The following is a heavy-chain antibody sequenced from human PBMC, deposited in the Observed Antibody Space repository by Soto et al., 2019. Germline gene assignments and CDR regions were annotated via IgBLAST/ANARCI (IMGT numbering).Heavy chain of an antibody. V-gene: IGHV1-2*02. CDR3: ARASVETATTKYYFDY. D-gene: IGHD6-25*01. Sequence: ASVKVSCKASGYTFTGYYMHWVRQAPGQGLEWMGWINPNSGGTNYAQKFQGRVTMTRDTSTSTAYMELRSLTSDDTAVYSCARASVETATTKYYFDYWGQGTLVTVSS. CDR1: GYTFTGYY. J-gene: IGHJ4*02. CDR2: INPNSGGT.